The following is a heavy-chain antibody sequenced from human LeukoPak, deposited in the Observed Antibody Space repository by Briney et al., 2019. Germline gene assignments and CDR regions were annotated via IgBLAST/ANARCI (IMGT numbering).Heavy chain of an antibody. CDR3: ARDWRYCSSSSCLAMDV. D-gene: IGHD2-2*01. CDR1: GFTFRSYW. V-gene: IGHV3-7*01. J-gene: IGHJ6*02. CDR2: IERDGSEK. Sequence: GGSLRLSYAASGFTFRSYWMSWVRQAPGKGLEWVANIERDGSEKYYVDSVKGRFIISRDNAKNSLYLEMNSLRAEDTAVYYCARDWRYCSSSSCLAMDVWGQGTTVTVSS.